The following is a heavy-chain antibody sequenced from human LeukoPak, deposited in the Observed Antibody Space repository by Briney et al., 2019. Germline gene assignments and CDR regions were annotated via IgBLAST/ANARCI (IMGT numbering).Heavy chain of an antibody. CDR2: ISGSGGST. J-gene: IGHJ5*02. V-gene: IGHV3-23*01. D-gene: IGHD4-17*01. CDR1: GFTFSSYA. Sequence: PGGSLRLSCAASGFTFSSYAMSWVRQAPGQGLKWVSAISGSGGSTYYADSMRGRFTISRDNSRNILYLQMNSLRVEDTAVYYCAKCYGDYVNWFDPWGQGTLVTVSS. CDR3: AKCYGDYVNWFDP.